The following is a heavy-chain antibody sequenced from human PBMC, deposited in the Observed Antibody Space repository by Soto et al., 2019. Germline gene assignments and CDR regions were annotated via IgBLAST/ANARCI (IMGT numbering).Heavy chain of an antibody. Sequence: QVQLVESGGGVVQPGRSLRLSCAASGFTFSSYAMHWVRQAPGKGLEWVAVISYDGSNKYYADSVKGRFTISRDNSKNTLYLQMNSLRAEDTDVYYCARDRRYSYGSRYYYYYGMDVWGQGTTVTVS. CDR3: ARDRRYSYGSRYYYYYGMDV. CDR1: GFTFSSYA. CDR2: ISYDGSNK. V-gene: IGHV3-30-3*01. D-gene: IGHD5-18*01. J-gene: IGHJ6*02.